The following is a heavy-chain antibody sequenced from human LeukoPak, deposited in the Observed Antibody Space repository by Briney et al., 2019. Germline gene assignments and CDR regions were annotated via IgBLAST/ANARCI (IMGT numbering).Heavy chain of an antibody. CDR1: GFSFSSYW. J-gene: IGHJ4*01. CDR2: IKQDGSET. CDR3: ARAGQWPAPQQIDY. D-gene: IGHD6-19*01. V-gene: IGHV3-7*01. Sequence: GGSLRLSCAGSGFSFSSYWMTWVRQAPGKGLEWVANIKQDGSETYYVDSVKGRFTIYRDNAENSVYMQMNSLRAEDTAVYYCARAGQWPAPQQIDYWGHGTLVTVSS.